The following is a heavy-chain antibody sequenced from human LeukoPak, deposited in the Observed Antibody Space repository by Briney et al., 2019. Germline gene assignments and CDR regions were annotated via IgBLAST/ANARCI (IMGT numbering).Heavy chain of an antibody. CDR2: IYYSGST. V-gene: IGHV4-61*01. CDR1: GGSVSSGSYY. D-gene: IGHD3-22*01. Sequence: PSETLSLTCTVSGGSVSSGSYYWSWIRQPPGKGLEWIGYIYYSGSTKYNPSLKSRVTISVDTSKNQFSLKLSSVTAADTAVYYFARDTTNVYYYDTSGYDHWGQGTLVTVSS. J-gene: IGHJ4*02. CDR3: ARDTTNVYYYDTSGYDH.